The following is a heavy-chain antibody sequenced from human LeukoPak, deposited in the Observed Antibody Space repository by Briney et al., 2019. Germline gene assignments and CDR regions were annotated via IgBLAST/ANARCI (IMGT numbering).Heavy chain of an antibody. V-gene: IGHV3-21*01. CDR3: ARERRYFVPRAGSGAFDI. J-gene: IGHJ3*02. Sequence: GGSLRLSCAASGFTFSSYSMNWVRQAPGKGLEWVSSISSSSSYIYYADSVKGRFTISRDNAKNSLYLQMNSLRAEDTAVYYCARERRYFVPRAGSGAFDIWGQGTMVTVSS. CDR2: ISSSSSYI. CDR1: GFTFSSYS. D-gene: IGHD3-9*01.